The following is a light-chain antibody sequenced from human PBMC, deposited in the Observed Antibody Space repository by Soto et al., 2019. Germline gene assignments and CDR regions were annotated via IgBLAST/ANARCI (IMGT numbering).Light chain of an antibody. CDR3: QQYNRYWT. CDR1: QSITSW. V-gene: IGKV1-5*01. J-gene: IGKJ1*01. CDR2: DAS. Sequence: DIQMTQSPSPLSASVGDRVTITCRASQSITSWLAWYQQKPGKAPKLLIYDASSLENGVPSRFSGSGSGTVFTLTISSLQPDDYATYYCQQYNRYWTFGQGTKVEVK.